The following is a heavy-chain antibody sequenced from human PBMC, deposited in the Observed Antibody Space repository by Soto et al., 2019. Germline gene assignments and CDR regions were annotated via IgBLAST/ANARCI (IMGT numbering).Heavy chain of an antibody. Sequence: GGSLRLSCAASGFTFSSYGMHWVRQAPGKGLEWVAVISYDGSNKYYADSVKGRFTISRDNSKNTLYLQMNSLRAEDTAVYYCAKEGSGWFNFDYWGQGTLVTVS. J-gene: IGHJ4*02. CDR3: AKEGSGWFNFDY. V-gene: IGHV3-30*18. D-gene: IGHD6-19*01. CDR1: GFTFSSYG. CDR2: ISYDGSNK.